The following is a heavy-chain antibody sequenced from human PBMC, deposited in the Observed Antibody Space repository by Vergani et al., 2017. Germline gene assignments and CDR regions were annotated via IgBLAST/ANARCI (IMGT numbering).Heavy chain of an antibody. D-gene: IGHD3-3*01. Sequence: QVQLQESGPGLVKPSQTLSLTCTVSGGSISSGDYYWSWIRQPAGKGLEWLGRVYISRPTNYNPSLKNRVIMSVDTSKNQFSLKLNSVSAADTAVYYCARSFFDYWSGYQGYYFDYWGQGILVTVSS. CDR1: GGSISSGDYY. V-gene: IGHV4-61*02. CDR3: ARSFFDYWSGYQGYYFDY. J-gene: IGHJ4*01. CDR2: VYISRPT.